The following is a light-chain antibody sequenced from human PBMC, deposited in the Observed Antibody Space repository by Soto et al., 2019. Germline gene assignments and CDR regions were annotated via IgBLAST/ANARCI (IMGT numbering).Light chain of an antibody. V-gene: IGKV1-39*01. CDR3: HQYHGLWP. CDR1: QSIKNY. J-gene: IGKJ1*01. Sequence: QLPWSPRSRSASVGDRVTLTWRASQSIKNYLNWYQQKPGKAPKLLIYAASSLQSGVPSRFSGSASGAESILISSLQSSDDSVPYYEHQYHGLWPFGHGTNVDIK. CDR2: AAS.